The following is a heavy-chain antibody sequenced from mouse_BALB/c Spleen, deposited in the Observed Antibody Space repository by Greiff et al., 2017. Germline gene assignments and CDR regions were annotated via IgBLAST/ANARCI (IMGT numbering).Heavy chain of an antibody. J-gene: IGHJ4*01. CDR1: GFTFSSYT. D-gene: IGHD2-14*01. V-gene: IGHV5-6-4*01. CDR2: ISSGGSYT. CDR3: TRDDYRYDVGAMDY. Sequence: EVHLVESGGGLVKPGGSLKLSCAASGFTFSSYTMSWVRQTPEKRLEWVATISSGGSYTYYPDSVKGRFTISRDNAKNTLYLQMSSLKSEDTAMYYCTRDDYRYDVGAMDYWGQGTSVTVSS.